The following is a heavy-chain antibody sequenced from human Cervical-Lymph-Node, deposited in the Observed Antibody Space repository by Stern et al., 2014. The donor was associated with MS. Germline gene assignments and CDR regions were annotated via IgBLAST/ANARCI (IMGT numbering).Heavy chain of an antibody. Sequence: DQLVESGAEVKKPGSSVKVSCKASGGTFSSYAISWVRQAPGQGLEWMGGIIPIVGTENYAQKFQGSVTITADESTSTAYMELSSLRSEDTAVYYCASVSGSYHGHFQHWGQGTLVTVSS. CDR3: ASVSGSYHGHFQH. CDR1: GGTFSSYA. CDR2: IIPIVGTE. J-gene: IGHJ1*01. V-gene: IGHV1-69*01. D-gene: IGHD1-26*01.